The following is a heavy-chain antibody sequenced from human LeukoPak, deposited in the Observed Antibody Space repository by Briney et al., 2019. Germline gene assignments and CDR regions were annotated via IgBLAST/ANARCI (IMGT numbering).Heavy chain of an antibody. CDR2: ISSSSSYI. V-gene: IGHV3-21*01. CDR3: ARDRSGTAILDY. J-gene: IGHJ4*02. Sequence: GGSLRLSCADSGFTFSSYSMNWVRQAPGKGLEWVSSISSSSSYIYYADSVKGRFTISRDNAKNSLYLQMNSLRAEDAAVYYCARDRSGTAILDYWGQGTLVTVSS. D-gene: IGHD2-21*02. CDR1: GFTFSSYS.